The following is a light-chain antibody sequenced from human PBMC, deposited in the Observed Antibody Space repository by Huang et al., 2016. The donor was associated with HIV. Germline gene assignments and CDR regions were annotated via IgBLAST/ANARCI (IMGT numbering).Light chain of an antibody. V-gene: IGKV3-11*01. Sequence: IVLTQSPGTLSCYVGESVPLSCRASQNINNHLAWYQKRPGQSPRLIIYDASYRVTGVPARFGGSVSWTDFTLTIGSLEPEDFAVYYCQQRSNWLTFGGGTRLEVK. CDR3: QQRSNWLT. J-gene: IGKJ4*01. CDR2: DAS. CDR1: QNINNH.